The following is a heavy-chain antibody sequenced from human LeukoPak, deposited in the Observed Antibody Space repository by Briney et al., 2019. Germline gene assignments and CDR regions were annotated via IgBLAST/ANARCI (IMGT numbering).Heavy chain of an antibody. D-gene: IGHD3-22*01. Sequence: GGSLRLSCGASGFSFSSYAMSWVRQAPGKGLEWVSSISGSGENTYYTDSVKGRFTISRDNFKSTLYLQMNSLRAEDTALYHCGKDRPNYYHSSGHYYRQNGAYWGQGTLVTVSS. CDR3: GKDRPNYYHSSGHYYRQNGAY. CDR2: ISGSGENT. CDR1: GFSFSSYA. J-gene: IGHJ4*02. V-gene: IGHV3-23*01.